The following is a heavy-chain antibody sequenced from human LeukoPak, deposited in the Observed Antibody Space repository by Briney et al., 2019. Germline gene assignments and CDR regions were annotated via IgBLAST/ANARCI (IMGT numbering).Heavy chain of an antibody. CDR3: VKGFTSDY. V-gene: IGHV3-64D*09. CDR1: XXTFXSXX. Sequence: GGSLRLSCSASXXTFXSXXXXXVXXXPGXGLEYXAAISSNGGSTYYADSVKGRFTISRDNSKNTLYLQTSSLRAEDTAVYYCVKGFTSDYWGQGTLVTVSS. CDR2: ISSNGGST. J-gene: IGHJ4*02.